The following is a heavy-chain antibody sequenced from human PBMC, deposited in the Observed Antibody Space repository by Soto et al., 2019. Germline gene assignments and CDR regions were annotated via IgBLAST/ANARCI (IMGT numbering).Heavy chain of an antibody. CDR3: ATMGDGYNSAVDY. V-gene: IGHV1-69*13. Sequence: SVKVSCKASGGTFSSCAISWVRQAPGQGLEWMGGIIPIFGTANYAQKFQGRVTITADESTSTAYMELSSLRSEDTAVYYCATMGDGYNSAVDYWGQGTLVTVSS. CDR2: IIPIFGTA. J-gene: IGHJ4*02. CDR1: GGTFSSCA. D-gene: IGHD5-12*01.